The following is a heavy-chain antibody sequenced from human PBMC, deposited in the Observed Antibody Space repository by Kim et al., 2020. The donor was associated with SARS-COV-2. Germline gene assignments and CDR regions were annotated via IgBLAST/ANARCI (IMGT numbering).Heavy chain of an antibody. CDR3: ARTRGAYGDYDFDY. J-gene: IGHJ4*02. D-gene: IGHD4-17*01. CDR1: GYSISSSNW. Sequence: SETLSLTCAVSGYSISSSNWWGWIRQPPGKGLEWIGYIYYSGSTYYNPSLKSRVTMSVDTSKNQFSLKLSSVTAVDTAVYYCARTRGAYGDYDFDYWGQGTLVTVSS. CDR2: IYYSGST. V-gene: IGHV4-28*01.